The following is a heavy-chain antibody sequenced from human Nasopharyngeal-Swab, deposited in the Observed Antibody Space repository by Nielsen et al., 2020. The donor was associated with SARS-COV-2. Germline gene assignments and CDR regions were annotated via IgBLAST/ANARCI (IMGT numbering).Heavy chain of an antibody. Sequence: GESLKISCAASGFTFSIYAMTWVRQAPGKGLEWVSVITDSGDSTYYADSVKGRFTISRDNSKNTLYLQMNSLKTEDTALYYCTTDFYFDYWGQGTLVTVSS. CDR2: ITDSGDST. CDR1: GFTFSIYA. CDR3: TTDFYFDY. J-gene: IGHJ4*02. V-gene: IGHV3-23*01.